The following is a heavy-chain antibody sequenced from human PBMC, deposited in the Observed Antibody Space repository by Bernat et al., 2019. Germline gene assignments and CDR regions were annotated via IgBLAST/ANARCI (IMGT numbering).Heavy chain of an antibody. J-gene: IGHJ4*02. CDR3: ASAKDFWSGYTSSFDY. V-gene: IGHV1-18*01. CDR1: GYTFTSYG. D-gene: IGHD3-3*01. CDR2: ISVYNGNT. Sequence: VQLVESGAEVKKPGASVKVSCKASGYTFTSYGISWVRQAPGQGLEWMGWISVYNGNTKYAQKLQGRVTMTTETSTSTAYMEVRSLRSDDTALYYCASAKDFWSGYTSSFDYWGQGTLVTVSS.